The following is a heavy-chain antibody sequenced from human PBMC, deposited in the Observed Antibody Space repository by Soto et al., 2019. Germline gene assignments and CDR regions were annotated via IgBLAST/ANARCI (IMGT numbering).Heavy chain of an antibody. D-gene: IGHD6-13*01. Sequence: ASVKVSCKASGYTFTNYAIHWVRQAPGQRLEWMGWIHAGSGDTKYSQKFRGRVTITRDTSASTAYMELTSLRSEDTAVYYCARDKYSSSSVQSYYFDYWGQG. CDR2: IHAGSGDT. CDR1: GYTFTNYA. V-gene: IGHV1-3*01. CDR3: ARDKYSSSSVQSYYFDY. J-gene: IGHJ4*02.